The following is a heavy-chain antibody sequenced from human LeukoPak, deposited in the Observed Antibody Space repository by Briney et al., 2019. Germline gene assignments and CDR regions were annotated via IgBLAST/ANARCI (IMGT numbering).Heavy chain of an antibody. CDR1: GFTFSSYA. V-gene: IGHV3-23*01. CDR3: VKGKGYYCSSTSCYEGPYFDY. J-gene: IGHJ4*02. CDR2: ISGSGGST. Sequence: QTGGSLRLSCAASGFTFSSYAMSWVRQAPGKGLEWVSAISGSGGSTYYADSVKGRFTISRDNSKNTLYLQMNSLRAEDTAVYYCVKGKGYYCSSTSCYEGPYFDYWGQGTLVTVSS. D-gene: IGHD2-2*01.